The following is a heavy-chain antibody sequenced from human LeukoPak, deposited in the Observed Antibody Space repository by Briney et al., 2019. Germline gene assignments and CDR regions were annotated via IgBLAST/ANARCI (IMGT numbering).Heavy chain of an antibody. CDR3: ARAEGENWFDP. D-gene: IGHD3-10*01. CDR2: ISYDGSNQ. CDR1: GFTFSSYA. Sequence: PGGSLRLSCAASGFTFSSYAMHWVRQAPGKGLEWVAVISYDGSNQYYADSVKGRFTISRDNSKNTLYLQMNSLRAEDTAVYYCARAEGENWFDPWGQGTQVTVSS. J-gene: IGHJ5*02. V-gene: IGHV3-30-3*01.